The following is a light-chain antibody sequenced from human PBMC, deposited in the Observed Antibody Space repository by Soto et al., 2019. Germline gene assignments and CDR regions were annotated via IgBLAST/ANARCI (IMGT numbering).Light chain of an antibody. CDR2: EVS. Sequence: QSVLTQPPSASGSPGQSVTISCTGTSSDVGGYNYVSWYQQHPGKAPKLMIYEVSKRPSGVPDRFSGSKSGNTASLTVSGLQAEDEADYYCSSYAGSISYVFGTGTKVT. CDR1: SSDVGGYNY. CDR3: SSYAGSISYV. V-gene: IGLV2-8*01. J-gene: IGLJ1*01.